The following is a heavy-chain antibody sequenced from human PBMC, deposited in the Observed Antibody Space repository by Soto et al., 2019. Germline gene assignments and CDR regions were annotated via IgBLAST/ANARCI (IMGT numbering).Heavy chain of an antibody. Sequence: QVQLVESGGGVVQPGRSLRLSCVASGFTFSSYGMHWVRQAPGKGLEWVAIIWYDGSNKYHADSVKGRFTISRDNSKNTLYLQMNSLRAEDSAVYYCAKDWGTPGSSTWGVGRTGYFDPWGQGTLVTVSS. CDR2: IWYDGSNK. D-gene: IGHD1-1*01. J-gene: IGHJ5*02. CDR3: AKDWGTPGSSTWGVGRTGYFDP. CDR1: GFTFSSYG. V-gene: IGHV3-33*06.